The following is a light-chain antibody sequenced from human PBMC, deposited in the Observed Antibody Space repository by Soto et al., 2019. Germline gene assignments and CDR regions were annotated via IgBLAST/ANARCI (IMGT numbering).Light chain of an antibody. J-gene: IGKJ4*01. Sequence: IVLTQSPATLSLSPGETATLSCRASQSVSSYLAWYQQKPGQAPRLLIYDASNTATGIPARFSGSGSGTDFTLIISSLEPEDFAVYYCQQRSNWPRLTFGGGTKVEIK. V-gene: IGKV3-11*01. CDR2: DAS. CDR1: QSVSSY. CDR3: QQRSNWPRLT.